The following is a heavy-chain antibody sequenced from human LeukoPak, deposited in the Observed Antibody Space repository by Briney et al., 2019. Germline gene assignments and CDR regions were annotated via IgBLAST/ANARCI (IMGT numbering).Heavy chain of an antibody. Sequence: ASVKVSCKISGFGLSILSIHWMRQAPGKRLEWVGGIRPETGEPTFAQKFRGRVTITEDTFTDTGYLELRGLTSEDTAVYYCSTDSGRSYFYFDFWGQGTLVTVSS. CDR3: STDSGRSYFYFDF. D-gene: IGHD3-10*01. J-gene: IGHJ4*02. V-gene: IGHV1-24*01. CDR2: IRPETGEP. CDR1: GFGLSILS.